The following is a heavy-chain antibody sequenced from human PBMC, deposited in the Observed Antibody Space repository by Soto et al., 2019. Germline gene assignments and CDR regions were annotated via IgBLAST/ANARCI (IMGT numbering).Heavy chain of an antibody. Sequence: GGSLRLSCAASGITFIYAWMDWVRQAPGKRLEWVGRIKSQAGGGTIDYAAPVKGRFTISRDDSKNTVYLQMDSLKTEDTAVYYCTTVGIQLWFYFDYWGQGTLVTSPQ. CDR2: IKSQAGGGTI. V-gene: IGHV3-15*07. J-gene: IGHJ4*02. D-gene: IGHD5-18*01. CDR1: GITFIYAW. CDR3: TTVGIQLWFYFDY.